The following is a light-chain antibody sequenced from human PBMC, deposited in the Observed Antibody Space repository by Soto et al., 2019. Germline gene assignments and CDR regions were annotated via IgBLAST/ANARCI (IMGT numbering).Light chain of an antibody. CDR2: ANN. CDR1: SSNIGSNT. CDR3: QSYDSSLSGYV. J-gene: IGLJ1*01. V-gene: IGLV1-44*01. Sequence: QSVLTQPPSASGTPGQRVTISCSGSSSNIGSNTVNWYQQLPGTAPKLLIYANNNRPSGVPGRFSGSKSGTSASLAITGLQAEDEADYYCQSYDSSLSGYVFGTGTKLTVL.